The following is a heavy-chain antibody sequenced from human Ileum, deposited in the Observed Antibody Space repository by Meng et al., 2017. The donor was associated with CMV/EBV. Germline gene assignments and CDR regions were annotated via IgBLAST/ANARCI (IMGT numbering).Heavy chain of an antibody. CDR2: IYYSGRT. CDR3: ARGKSFSSSSVDYYFDY. D-gene: IGHD6-13*01. J-gene: IGHJ4*02. V-gene: IGHV4-39*07. CDR1: GGPMSSSSYY. Sequence: SETPSLTCTVSGGPMSSSSYYWCWIRQPPEKGLEWIGSIYYSGRTYNNPSLKSRVTISVDTSKNQFSLKLSSVTAADTAMYYCARGKSFSSSSVDYYFDYWGQGTLVTVSS.